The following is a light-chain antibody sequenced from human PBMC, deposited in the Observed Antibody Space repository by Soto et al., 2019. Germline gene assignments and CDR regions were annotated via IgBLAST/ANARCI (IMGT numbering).Light chain of an antibody. Sequence: DIQMTQSPSSVYASVGDRVTITCRSSEDISTWLAWYQQKPGKAPKLLIYAASSLQSGVPSRFSGSGSGTDFTLTISSLQPEDFATYYCQHADSFPLITFGQVTRLEVK. CDR2: AAS. CDR3: QHADSFPLIT. CDR1: EDISTW. V-gene: IGKV1-12*01. J-gene: IGKJ5*01.